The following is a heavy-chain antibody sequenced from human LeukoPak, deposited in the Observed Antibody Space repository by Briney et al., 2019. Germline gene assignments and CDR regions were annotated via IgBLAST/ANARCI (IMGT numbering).Heavy chain of an antibody. CDR3: AKDRAFLGGDCHDY. D-gene: IGHD2-21*02. CDR1: GFTFSSYA. V-gene: IGHV3-23*01. CDR2: ISGSGGRT. J-gene: IGHJ4*02. Sequence: GGSLRLSCAASGFTFSSYAMSWVRQAPGKGLEWVSAISGSGGRTYYADSVKGRFTISRDISKNTLYLQMNSLRAEDTAVYYCAKDRAFLGGDCHDYWGQGTLVTVSS.